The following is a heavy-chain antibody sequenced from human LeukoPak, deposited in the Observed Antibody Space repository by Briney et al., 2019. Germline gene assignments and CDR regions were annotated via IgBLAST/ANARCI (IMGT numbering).Heavy chain of an antibody. CDR2: ISWNSGSI. CDR1: GFTFDDYA. V-gene: IGHV3-9*01. CDR3: AKDIPEEGDY. J-gene: IGHJ4*02. Sequence: GRSLRLSCAASGFTFDDYAMHWVRQAPGKGLEWVSGISWNSGSIGYADSVKGRFTISRDNAKNSLYLQMNSLRAEDTALYYCAKDIPEEGDYWGQGTLVTVSS.